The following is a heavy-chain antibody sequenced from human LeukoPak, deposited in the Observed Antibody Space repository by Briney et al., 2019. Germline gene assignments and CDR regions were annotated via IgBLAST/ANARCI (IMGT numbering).Heavy chain of an antibody. V-gene: IGHV3-53*01. J-gene: IGHJ4*02. CDR2: IYSGGST. D-gene: IGHD6-19*01. CDR3: PKVVSSACYELDY. Sequence: QPGGSLRLSCAASGFTVSSNYMSWVRQAPGKGLEWVSVIYSGGSTYYADSVKGRFTISRGNSKKTLYLQRNSLRAEETAVYYGPKVVSSACYELDYWGQGTLVTVSS. CDR1: GFTVSSNY.